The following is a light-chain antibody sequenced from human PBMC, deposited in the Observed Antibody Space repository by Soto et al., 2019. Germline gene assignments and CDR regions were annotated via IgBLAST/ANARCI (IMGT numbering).Light chain of an antibody. CDR3: QQYNTFSWT. Sequence: DIQMTQSPATLSASVGDRVTITCRASQSISTWLAWYQQKPGKAPNLLIYAASTLESGVPSRFSGGGSGTEFTLTISSLQPDDFATYYCQQYNTFSWTFGQGTKVETK. J-gene: IGKJ1*01. CDR2: AAS. V-gene: IGKV1-5*01. CDR1: QSISTW.